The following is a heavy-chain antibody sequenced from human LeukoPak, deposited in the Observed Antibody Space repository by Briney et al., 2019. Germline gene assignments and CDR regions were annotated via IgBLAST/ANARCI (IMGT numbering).Heavy chain of an antibody. CDR1: SYSISSGYY. CDR2: IYHSGVT. J-gene: IGHJ4*02. D-gene: IGHD1-26*01. V-gene: IGHV4-38-2*01. CDR3: ARVSVGVTKSFDH. Sequence: SETLSLTCAVSSYSISSGYYWGWLRQPPGKGPEWIVSIYHSGVTYYNPSLKSRVTVSVDTSKNQFSLQLSSVTAADTAVYYCARVSVGVTKSFDHWGQGTLVSVSS.